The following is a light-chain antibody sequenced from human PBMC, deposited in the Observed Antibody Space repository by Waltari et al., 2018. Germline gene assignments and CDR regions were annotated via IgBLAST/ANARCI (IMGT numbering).Light chain of an antibody. CDR3: GTWDTSLSKV. V-gene: IGLV1-51*01. Sequence: QSVLTQPPSVSAAPGQKVTISCSGTSSNIGNNYVSWYQQFPGTAPKLLIYDNNKRPSGSPDRFSGSKSGTSATLVITGLQTGDDADYYCGTWDTSLSKVFGGGTKLTVL. CDR2: DNN. J-gene: IGLJ2*01. CDR1: SSNIGNNY.